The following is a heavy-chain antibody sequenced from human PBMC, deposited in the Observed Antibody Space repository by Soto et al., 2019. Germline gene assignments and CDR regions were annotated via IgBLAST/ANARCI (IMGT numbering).Heavy chain of an antibody. CDR1: GGSINNYY. Sequence: SETLSLTCTVSGGSINNYYWNWIRQPPGKGLEWIGNIYYSGSTNYNPSLKSRVTISIDTSKEEFSLNLNSVAAADTAVYYCAVSTGSSQYYFDSVGQGALVTSPQ. J-gene: IGHJ4*02. V-gene: IGHV4-59*03. CDR2: IYYSGST. D-gene: IGHD3-22*01. CDR3: AVSTGSSQYYFDS.